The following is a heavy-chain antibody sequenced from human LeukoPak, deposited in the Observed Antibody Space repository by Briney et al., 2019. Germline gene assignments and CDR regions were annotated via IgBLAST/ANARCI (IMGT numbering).Heavy chain of an antibody. V-gene: IGHV3-7*04. CDR1: GFTFSKFW. Sequence: GGSLRLSCAASGFTFSKFWMSWVRQAPGKGLEWVANIKHDGSEKYYVDSVKGRFTISRDDAKNSLYLQMNSLRAEDTAVYYCARGFRRFDPWGQGTLVTVSS. CDR3: ARGFRRFDP. J-gene: IGHJ5*02. CDR2: IKHDGSEK.